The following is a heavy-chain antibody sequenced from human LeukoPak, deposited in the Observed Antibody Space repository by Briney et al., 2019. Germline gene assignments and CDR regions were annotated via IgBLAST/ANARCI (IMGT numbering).Heavy chain of an antibody. D-gene: IGHD3-10*01. CDR2: INHSGST. V-gene: IGHV4-34*01. CDR3: ARHGVWFGELFVYYYYMDV. Sequence: SETLSLTCAVYGGSFSGYYWSWIRQPPGKGLEWIGEINHSGSTNYNPSLKSRVTISVDTSKDQFSLKLSSVTAADTAVYYCARHGVWFGELFVYYYYMDVWGKGTTVTISS. CDR1: GGSFSGYY. J-gene: IGHJ6*03.